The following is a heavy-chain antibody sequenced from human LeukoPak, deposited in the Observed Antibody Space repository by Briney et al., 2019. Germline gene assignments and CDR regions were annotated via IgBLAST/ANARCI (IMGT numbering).Heavy chain of an antibody. J-gene: IGHJ4*02. D-gene: IGHD4-17*01. CDR3: AREGDYGDCGY. CDR2: IYYSGST. V-gene: IGHV4-59*01. Sequence: PSETLSLTCTVSGGSISSYYWSWIRQPPGKGLEWIGYIYYSGSTNYNPSLKSRVTISVDTSKNQFSLKLSSVTAADTAVYYCAREGDYGDCGYWGQGTLVTVSS. CDR1: GGSISSYY.